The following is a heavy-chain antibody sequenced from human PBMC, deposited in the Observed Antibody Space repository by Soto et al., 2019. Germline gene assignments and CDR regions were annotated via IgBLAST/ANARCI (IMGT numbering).Heavy chain of an antibody. CDR2: INAGNGNT. D-gene: IGHD3-10*01. V-gene: IGHV1-3*01. CDR3: ARMVDYYGSGITEEY. J-gene: IGHJ4*02. Sequence: GASVKVSCKASGYTFTSYAMHWVRQAPGQRLEWMGWINAGNGNTKYSQKFQGRVTITRDTSASTAYMELSSLRSEDTAVYYCARMVDYYGSGITEEYWGQGTLVTVS. CDR1: GYTFTSYA.